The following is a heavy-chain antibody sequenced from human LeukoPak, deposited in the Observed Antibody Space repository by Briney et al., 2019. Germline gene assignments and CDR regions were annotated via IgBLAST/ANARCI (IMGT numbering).Heavy chain of an antibody. J-gene: IGHJ4*02. Sequence: ASVKVSCKASGYTFTSYDINWVRQATGQGLEWMGWMNPNSGNTGYAQKFQGRVTMTRNTSISSAYMELSSLRPEDTAVYYCARGTGYCSGGSCYADYWGQGTLVTVSS. V-gene: IGHV1-8*01. D-gene: IGHD2-15*01. CDR3: ARGTGYCSGGSCYADY. CDR2: MNPNSGNT. CDR1: GYTFTSYD.